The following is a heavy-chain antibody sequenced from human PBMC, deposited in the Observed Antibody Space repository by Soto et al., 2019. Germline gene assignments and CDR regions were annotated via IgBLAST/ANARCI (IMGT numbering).Heavy chain of an antibody. D-gene: IGHD2-8*02. V-gene: IGHV4-4*07. J-gene: IGHJ4*02. CDR3: ARGMTPPGAPAWYYFDS. CDR2: FSLSGTT. Sequence: SETLSLTCTVSGASIAGSSYWSWIRQPAGKGLEWIGRFSLSGTTNYSPSLRSRVTMSADVSKNQFSLRLTSVTAADTALYYCARGMTPPGAPAWYYFDSWGQGTLVTVSS. CDR1: GASIAGSSY.